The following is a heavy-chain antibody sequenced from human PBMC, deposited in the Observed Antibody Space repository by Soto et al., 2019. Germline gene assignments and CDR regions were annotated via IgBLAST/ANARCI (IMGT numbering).Heavy chain of an antibody. J-gene: IGHJ6*02. Sequence: GASVKVSCKASGFTFTSSAVQWVRQARGQRLEWIGWIVVGSGNTNYAQKFQEKVTITRDMSTSTAYMELSSLRSEDTAVYYCALSKIRDYYYGMDVWGQGTKVTVSS. CDR3: ALSKIRDYYYGMDV. CDR2: IVVGSGNT. V-gene: IGHV1-58*01. D-gene: IGHD3-10*01. CDR1: GFTFTSSA.